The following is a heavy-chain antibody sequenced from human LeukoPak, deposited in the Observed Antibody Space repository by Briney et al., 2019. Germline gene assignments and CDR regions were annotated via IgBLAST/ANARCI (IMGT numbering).Heavy chain of an antibody. V-gene: IGHV3-7*01. J-gene: IGHJ4*02. CDR2: IKQDGSEK. CDR1: GFTFSSYW. D-gene: IGHD6-19*01. CDR3: AREGSGWSLDY. Sequence: PGGSLRLSCAASGFTFSSYWMSWVRQAPGKGLEWVANIKQDGSEKYYVDSVKGRFTISRDNAKNSLYLQMNSLRDEDTAVYYCAREGSGWSLDYWGQGILVTVSS.